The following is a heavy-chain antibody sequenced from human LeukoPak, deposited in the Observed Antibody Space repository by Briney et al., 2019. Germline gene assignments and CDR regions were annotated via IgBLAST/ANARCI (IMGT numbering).Heavy chain of an antibody. Sequence: PGRSLRLSCAASGFTFSSYSMHWVRQAPGKGLEWVAVISFDGSNEYYADSVKGRFTISRDNSKNALYLQMNSLRAEDTAVYYCASVYSSIWYTPFDYWGQGTLVTVSS. D-gene: IGHD6-13*01. CDR1: GFTFSSYS. V-gene: IGHV3-30-3*01. J-gene: IGHJ4*02. CDR2: ISFDGSNE. CDR3: ASVYSSIWYTPFDY.